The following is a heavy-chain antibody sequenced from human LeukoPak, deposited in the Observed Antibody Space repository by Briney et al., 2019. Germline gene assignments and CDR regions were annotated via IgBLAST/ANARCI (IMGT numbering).Heavy chain of an antibody. J-gene: IGHJ5*02. CDR3: ARHGSSSWYPNNWFDP. Sequence: SETLSLTCTVSGGSISSYYWSWIRPPPGKGLEWIGYIYYSGSTNYNPSLKSRVTISVDTSKNQFSLKLSSVTAADTAVYYCARHGSSSWYPNNWFDPWGQGTLVTVSS. CDR2: IYYSGST. D-gene: IGHD6-13*01. CDR1: GGSISSYY. V-gene: IGHV4-59*08.